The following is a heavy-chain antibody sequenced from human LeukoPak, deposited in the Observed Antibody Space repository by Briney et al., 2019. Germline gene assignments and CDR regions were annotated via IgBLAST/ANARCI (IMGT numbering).Heavy chain of an antibody. V-gene: IGHV4-30-2*01. J-gene: IGHJ6*02. CDR3: AGGSGYYYYGMDV. CDR1: GGSISSGGYS. Sequence: SETLSLTCAVSGGSISSGGYSWSWIRQPPGKGLEWIGYIYHSGTTYYNPSLKSRVTISVDRSKNQFSLKLSSVTAADTAVYYCAGGSGYYYYGMDVWGQGTTVTVSS. CDR2: IYHSGTT. D-gene: IGHD3-10*01.